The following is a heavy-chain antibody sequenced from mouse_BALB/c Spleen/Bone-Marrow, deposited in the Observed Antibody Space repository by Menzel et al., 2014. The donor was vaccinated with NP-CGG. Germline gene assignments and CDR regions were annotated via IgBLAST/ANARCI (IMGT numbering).Heavy chain of an antibody. J-gene: IGHJ4*01. V-gene: IGHV14-3*02. Sequence: VQLQQSGADLVKPGASVKLSCTASGFNIKDTYIHWVKQRPEQGLEWIGRVDPANGNTKYAPKFQGKATITADTSSNTAYLRLSSLTTEDTAVYYCVKRFGNSPRDSAMVNWGRGTSVTVSS. D-gene: IGHD2-1*01. CDR3: VKRFGNSPRDSAMVN. CDR1: GFNIKDTY. CDR2: VDPANGNT.